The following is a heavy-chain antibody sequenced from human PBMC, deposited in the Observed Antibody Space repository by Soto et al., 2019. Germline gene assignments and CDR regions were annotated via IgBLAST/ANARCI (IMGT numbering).Heavy chain of an antibody. J-gene: IGHJ5*02. V-gene: IGHV4-59*01. CDR1: GGSISSSY. Sequence: SETLSLTCTVSGGSISSSYWSWIRQPPGKGLEWLAYIYDDASSNYKPSLKSRATISLDMSKNQFSLKLTSVTGADTAVYYCARDKYCSGGSRRKNWFDPWGQGTLVTVSS. CDR3: ARDKYCSGGSRRKNWFDP. CDR2: IYDDASS. D-gene: IGHD2-15*01.